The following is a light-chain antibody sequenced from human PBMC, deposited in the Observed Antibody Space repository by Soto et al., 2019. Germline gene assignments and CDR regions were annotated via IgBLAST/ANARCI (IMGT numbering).Light chain of an antibody. Sequence: EIVMTQSPATLSVSPGERVTLSCRASQSVSSNLAWYQQKPGQAPRLLIYGASTRATDIPARFSGSGSGTEFTLTLNSLQSEDFAVYYCQQYSSWPPWTFGQGTKVEIK. J-gene: IGKJ1*01. CDR2: GAS. CDR3: QQYSSWPPWT. CDR1: QSVSSN. V-gene: IGKV3-15*01.